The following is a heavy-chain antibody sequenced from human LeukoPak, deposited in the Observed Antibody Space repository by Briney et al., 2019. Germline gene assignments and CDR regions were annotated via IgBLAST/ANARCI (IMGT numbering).Heavy chain of an antibody. CDR3: EKSRGGSYRYYYYYIDV. V-gene: IGHV3-30*02. D-gene: IGHD1-26*01. J-gene: IGHJ6*03. Sequence: GGSLRLSCAASGFTFSSYGMHWVRQAPGKGLGWVAFIRYDGSNKYYADSVKGRFTISRDNSKNTLYLQMNSLRAEDTAVYYCEKSRGGSYRYYYYYIDVWGKGTTVTVSS. CDR1: GFTFSSYG. CDR2: IRYDGSNK.